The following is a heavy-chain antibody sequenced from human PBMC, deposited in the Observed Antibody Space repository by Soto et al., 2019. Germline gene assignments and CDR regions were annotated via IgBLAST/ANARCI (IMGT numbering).Heavy chain of an antibody. V-gene: IGHV1-69*01. D-gene: IGHD3-22*01. CDR3: ARDRDWYYDSSGYYYYYGMDV. Sequence: QVQLVQSGAEVKKPGSSVKVSCKASGGTFSSYAISWVRQAPGQGLEWMGGIIPIFGTANYAQKFQGRVTITADESTSTAYMELSSLRSEDTALYYCARDRDWYYDSSGYYYYYGMDVWGQGTTVTVSS. CDR1: GGTFSSYA. J-gene: IGHJ6*02. CDR2: IIPIFGTA.